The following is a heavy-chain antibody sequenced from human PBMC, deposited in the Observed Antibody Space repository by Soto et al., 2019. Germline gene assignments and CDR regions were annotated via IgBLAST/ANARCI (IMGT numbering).Heavy chain of an antibody. CDR1: GVSFSGYY. J-gene: IGHJ4*02. CDR3: ASLYCAGGSCYPAYFDY. V-gene: IGHV4-34*01. Sequence: SETLSLTCAVYGVSFSGYYWSWIRQPPGKGLEWIGYIYHSGSTNYNPSLKSRVTISVDTSKSQFSLNLGSVTAADTAVYYCASLYCAGGSCYPAYFDYWGQGTLVTVSS. D-gene: IGHD2-15*01. CDR2: IYHSGST.